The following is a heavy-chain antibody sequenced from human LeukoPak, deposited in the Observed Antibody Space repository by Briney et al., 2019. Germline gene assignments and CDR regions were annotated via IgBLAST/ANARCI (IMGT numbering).Heavy chain of an antibody. CDR1: GFTIGDYA. Sequence: GGSLRLSCTASGFTIGDYAMSWVRQAPGKGLEWVGFIRSKAYGGTTEYAASVKGRFTISRDDSKSIAYLQMNSLKTEDTAVYYCTRDEAYYYDSSGSLAHFDYWGQGTLVTVSS. J-gene: IGHJ4*02. V-gene: IGHV3-49*04. CDR3: TRDEAYYYDSSGSLAHFDY. CDR2: IRSKAYGGTT. D-gene: IGHD3-22*01.